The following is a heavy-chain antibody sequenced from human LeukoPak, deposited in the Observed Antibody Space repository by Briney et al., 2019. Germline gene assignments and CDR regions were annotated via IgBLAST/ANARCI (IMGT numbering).Heavy chain of an antibody. Sequence: GGSLRLSCAASGFTFSSYWMHWVRQAPGKGLVWVSRINSDGSSTSYADSVKGRFTTSRDNAKNTLYLQMNSLRAEDTAVYYCARVDDYGDSHFDYWGQGTLVTVSS. CDR3: ARVDDYGDSHFDY. D-gene: IGHD4-17*01. V-gene: IGHV3-74*01. CDR2: INSDGSST. J-gene: IGHJ4*02. CDR1: GFTFSSYW.